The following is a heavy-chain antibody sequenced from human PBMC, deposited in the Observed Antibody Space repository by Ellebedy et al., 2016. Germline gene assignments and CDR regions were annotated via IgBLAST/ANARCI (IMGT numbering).Heavy chain of an antibody. J-gene: IGHJ4*02. D-gene: IGHD6-13*01. CDR1: GGSISDINW. V-gene: IGHV4-4*02. Sequence: GSLRLSCAVSGGSISDINWWSWVRQPPGNGLEWIGEIYHTGSTNYNPSLKSRVTMSVDKSKNQFSLQLNSATVADTAVYYCARGIYNSIWNAFDYWGQGTLVTVSS. CDR3: ARGIYNSIWNAFDY. CDR2: IYHTGST.